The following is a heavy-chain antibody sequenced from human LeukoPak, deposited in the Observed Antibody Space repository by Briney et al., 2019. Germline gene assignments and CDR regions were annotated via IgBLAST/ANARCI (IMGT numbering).Heavy chain of an antibody. V-gene: IGHV3-7*01. D-gene: IGHD3-10*01. CDR3: ARDSVRNWFDP. Sequence: PGGSLRLSCAASGFTFSSYWMSWVRQAPGKGLEWVANIKQGGSEKYYVDSVKGRFTISRDNAKNSLYLQMNSLRAEDTAVYYCARDSVRNWFDPWGQGTLVTVSS. J-gene: IGHJ5*02. CDR2: IKQGGSEK. CDR1: GFTFSSYW.